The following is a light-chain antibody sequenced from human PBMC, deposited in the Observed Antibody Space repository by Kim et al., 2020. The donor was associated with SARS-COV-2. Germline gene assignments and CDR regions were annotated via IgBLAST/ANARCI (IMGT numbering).Light chain of an antibody. J-gene: IGLJ3*02. V-gene: IGLV1-40*01. Sequence: QRVTISCTGTTSNIGAPYHVHWYQQVTGTAPKLLIFGNHNRPSGVPDRFSGSKSGSSASLTITGLQAEDEADYYCQSYDSGLSGSVFGGGTKVTVL. CDR2: GNH. CDR1: TSNIGAPYH. CDR3: QSYDSGLSGSV.